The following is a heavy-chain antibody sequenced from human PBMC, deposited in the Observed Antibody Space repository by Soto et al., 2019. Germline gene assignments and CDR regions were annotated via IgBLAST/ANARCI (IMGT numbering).Heavy chain of an antibody. V-gene: IGHV4-4*07. Sequence: SETLSLTCTVSGGSISSYYWSWIRQPAGKGLEWIGRIYTSGSTNYNPSLKSRVTMSVDTSKSQFSLKLSSVTAADTAVYYCARDDLSGYDRSEDYYYYYGMDVWRQGTTVTVSS. CDR3: ARDDLSGYDRSEDYYYYYGMDV. CDR1: GGSISSYY. D-gene: IGHD5-12*01. CDR2: IYTSGST. J-gene: IGHJ6*02.